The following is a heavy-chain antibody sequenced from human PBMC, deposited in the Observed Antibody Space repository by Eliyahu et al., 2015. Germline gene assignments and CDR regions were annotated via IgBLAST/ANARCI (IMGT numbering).Heavy chain of an antibody. J-gene: IGHJ3*02. CDR2: MNPNSGNT. D-gene: IGHD1-26*01. Sequence: QVQLVQSGAEVKKPGASVKVSCRASGYTFTSYDINWVRQASGQGLEWMGWMNPNSGNTGYAQKFQGRVTMTRNTSISTAYMELSSLRSEDTAVYYCARPLWASGSYRGSDAFDIWGQGTMVTVSS. CDR1: GYTFTSYD. CDR3: ARPLWASGSYRGSDAFDI. V-gene: IGHV1-8*01.